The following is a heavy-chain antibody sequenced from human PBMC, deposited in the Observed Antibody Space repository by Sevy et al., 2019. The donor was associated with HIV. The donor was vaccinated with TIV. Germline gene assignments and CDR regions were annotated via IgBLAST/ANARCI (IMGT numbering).Heavy chain of an antibody. J-gene: IGHJ4*02. CDR2: ISDTGTST. D-gene: IGHD7-27*01. CDR1: GFTFSTYS. V-gene: IGHV3-23*01. CDR3: AKFAGDFPHFDF. Sequence: GGSLRLSCAASGFTFSTYSMTWVRQAPGKGLEWISAISDTGTSTYYTDSLEGRFTISRDNSKSTVYLHMNSLRAEDTALYYCAKFAGDFPHFDFWGQGTLVTVSS.